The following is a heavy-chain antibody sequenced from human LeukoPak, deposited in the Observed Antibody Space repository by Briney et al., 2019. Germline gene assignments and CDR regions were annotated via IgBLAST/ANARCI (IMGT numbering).Heavy chain of an antibody. J-gene: IGHJ4*02. CDR2: IWYDGSNK. D-gene: IGHD6-13*01. CDR3: ARGSWYGDFDY. V-gene: IGHV3-33*01. CDR1: GFTFSSYG. Sequence: PGRSLRLSCAASGFTFSSYGMHWVRQAPGKGLEWVAVIWYDGSNKYYADSVKGRFTISRDNSKNTLYLQMNSLRAEDTAVYYCARGSWYGDFDYWGQGTLVTVSS.